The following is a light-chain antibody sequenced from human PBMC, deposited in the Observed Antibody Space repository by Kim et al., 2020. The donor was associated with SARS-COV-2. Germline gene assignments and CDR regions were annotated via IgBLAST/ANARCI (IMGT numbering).Light chain of an antibody. V-gene: IGKV3-20*01. CDR2: GAS. CDR1: QSVSSSY. J-gene: IGKJ2*01. CDR3: QQYGSSPYT. Sequence: LCPGERATLSCRASQSVSSSYLAWYQQKPGQAPRLLIYGASSRATGILDRFSGSGSGTDFTLTISRLEPEDFAVYYCQQYGSSPYTFGQGTKLEI.